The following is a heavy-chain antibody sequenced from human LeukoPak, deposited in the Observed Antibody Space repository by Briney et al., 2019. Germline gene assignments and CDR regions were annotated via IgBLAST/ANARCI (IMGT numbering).Heavy chain of an antibody. J-gene: IGHJ5*02. V-gene: IGHV4-4*09. CDR1: GGSMTHYF. CDR2: THTSGSP. D-gene: IGHD2-2*01. CDR3: ARATQRYCSGTTCFPYWFDP. Sequence: SGTLSLTCTVSGGSMTHYFWNWIRQAPGKGLEWIGYTHTSGSPDYSRSLKSRVTISLDTSKNHFSLMLSSVTAADTAVYFCARATQRYCSGTTCFPYWFDPWGQGTLVTVSS.